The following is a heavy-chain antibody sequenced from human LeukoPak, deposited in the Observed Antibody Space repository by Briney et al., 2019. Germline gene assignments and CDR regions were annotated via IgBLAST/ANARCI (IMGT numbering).Heavy chain of an antibody. CDR2: ISSSGSTI. D-gene: IGHD2-15*01. J-gene: IGHJ6*03. CDR1: GFTFSDYY. V-gene: IGHV3-11*01. CDR3: ARPGVVGGTYYYYYYMDV. Sequence: GGSLRLSCAASGFTFSDYYMSWIRQAPGKGLEWVSYISSSGSTIYYADSVKGRFTISRDNAKNSLYLQMNSLRAEDTAVYYCARPGVVGGTYYYYYYMDVWGKGTTVTVSS.